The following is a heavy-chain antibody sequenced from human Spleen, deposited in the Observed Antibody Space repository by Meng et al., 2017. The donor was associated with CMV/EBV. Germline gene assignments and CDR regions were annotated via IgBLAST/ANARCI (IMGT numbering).Heavy chain of an antibody. CDR3: VRGYQWGMDV. J-gene: IGHJ6*02. CDR1: GFTFSSYA. CDR2: ISYDGSNK. D-gene: IGHD1-26*01. Sequence: GESLKISCAASGFTFSSYAMHWVRQAPGKGLEWVAVISYDGSNKYYADSVKGRFTISRDNSKNTLYLQMNSLRAEDTAVYYCVRGYQWGMDVWGQGTTVTVSS. V-gene: IGHV3-30-3*01.